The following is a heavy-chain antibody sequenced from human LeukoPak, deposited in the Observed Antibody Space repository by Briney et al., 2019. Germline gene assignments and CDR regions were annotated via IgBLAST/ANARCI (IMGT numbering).Heavy chain of an antibody. CDR2: IGGDGGTT. V-gene: IGHV3-64D*09. D-gene: IGHD3-16*01. J-gene: IGHJ4*02. CDR3: VRDSYGFDY. Sequence: PGGSLRLSCSASGFTFSGYAMHWVRQAPGKRLEYVSVIGGDGGTTYYSDSVKGRFTISRDNSKNTLFLQMSSLRVEDTAVYYCVRDSYGFDYWGQGTLVTVSS. CDR1: GFTFSGYA.